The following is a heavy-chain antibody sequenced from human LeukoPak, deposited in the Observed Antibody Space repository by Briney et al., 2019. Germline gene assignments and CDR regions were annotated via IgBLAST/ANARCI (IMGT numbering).Heavy chain of an antibody. Sequence: GGSLRLSCAASGFSFSSHWMHWARHAPGKGLVWVSQINPDGSSTTYAVSVKGRLTISRVKAKNTLYLQMNSLRDDDTALYYCARDLYDFWSGGKYDFDLCGQGTLVAASS. CDR2: INPDGSST. J-gene: IGHJ4*02. D-gene: IGHD3-3*01. V-gene: IGHV3-74*01. CDR1: GFSFSSHW. CDR3: ARDLYDFWSGGKYDFDL.